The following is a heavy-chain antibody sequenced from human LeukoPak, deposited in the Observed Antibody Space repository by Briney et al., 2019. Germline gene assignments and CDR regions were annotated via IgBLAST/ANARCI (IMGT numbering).Heavy chain of an antibody. Sequence: SQTLSLTCTVSGGSISSGGYYWSWIRQHPGKGLEWIGYIYYSVSTYYNPSLKSRVTISVDTSKNQFSLKLSSVTAADTAVYYCARDRQFPTQGWFDPWGQGTLVTVSS. CDR1: GGSISSGGYY. J-gene: IGHJ5*02. V-gene: IGHV4-31*03. D-gene: IGHD5-24*01. CDR2: IYYSVST. CDR3: ARDRQFPTQGWFDP.